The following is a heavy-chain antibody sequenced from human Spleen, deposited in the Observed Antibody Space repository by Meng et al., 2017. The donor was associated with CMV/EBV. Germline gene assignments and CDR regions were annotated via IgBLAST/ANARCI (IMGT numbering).Heavy chain of an antibody. CDR1: GFTFNTYW. Sequence: GESLKISCTASGFTFNTYWMHWVRQAPGKVLAWVSRINRDGGTTDYADSVKGRFTISRDNAKNRLYLQMNSLRAEDTAIYCCAREYCSDTRCYFDFYGMDVWGQGTTVTVSS. CDR2: INRDGGTT. D-gene: IGHD2-2*01. CDR3: AREYCSDTRCYFDFYGMDV. V-gene: IGHV3-74*01. J-gene: IGHJ6*02.